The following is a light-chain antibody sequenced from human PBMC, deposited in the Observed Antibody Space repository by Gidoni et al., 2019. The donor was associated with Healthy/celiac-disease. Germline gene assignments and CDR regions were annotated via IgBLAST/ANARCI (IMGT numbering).Light chain of an antibody. V-gene: IGKV3-20*01. CDR2: GAS. CDR1: QSVSSSY. J-gene: IGKJ1*01. Sequence: DIVLTQSPGTLSLSPGERATLSCRASQSVSSSYLAWYQQKPGQAPRLLIYGASSRATGIPDRFSGSGSGTDFTLTISRLEPEDLAVYYCQQYGSSSWTFXQXTKVEIK. CDR3: QQYGSSSWT.